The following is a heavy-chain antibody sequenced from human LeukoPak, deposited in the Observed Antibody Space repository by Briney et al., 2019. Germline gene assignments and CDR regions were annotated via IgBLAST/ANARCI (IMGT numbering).Heavy chain of an antibody. CDR2: FYYDGSFK. CDR3: ARDLKVKDWSTWFVC. V-gene: IGHV3-33*01. CDR1: GVTFGSYT. J-gene: IGHJ5*01. Sequence: PGGSLTLSCAASGVTFGSYTMHWVRQAPGKGLEWVAVFYYDGSFKYYADSVKGRFTISRDNSENTLHLQMNGLRAEDTGVYYCARDLKVKDWSTWFVCWGQGNLVTVSS. D-gene: IGHD3/OR15-3a*01.